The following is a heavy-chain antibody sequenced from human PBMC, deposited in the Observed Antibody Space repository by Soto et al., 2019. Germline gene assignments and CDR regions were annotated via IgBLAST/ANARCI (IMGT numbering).Heavy chain of an antibody. CDR3: TVRGST. V-gene: IGHV3-23*01. Sequence: PGGSLRLSCAASGFSLSSYAMNWVRQAPWKGLECVSSLSGSGATTYYADSVKGRFTISRDNSKNTLFLQMNSLRVEDTAVYYCTVRGSTWGQGALVTVSS. J-gene: IGHJ5*02. D-gene: IGHD3-16*01. CDR2: LSGSGATT. CDR1: GFSLSSYA.